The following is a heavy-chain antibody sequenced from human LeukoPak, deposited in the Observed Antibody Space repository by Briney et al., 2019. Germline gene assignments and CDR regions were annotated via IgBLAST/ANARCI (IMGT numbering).Heavy chain of an antibody. CDR1: GFTFDDYG. Sequence: RPGGSLRLSCAASGFTFDDYGMSWVRQAPGKGLEWVSGINWNGGSTGYADSVKGRFTISGDNAKNSLYLQMNSLRAEDTALYYCARGPTVATPYYFDYWGQGTLVTVSS. V-gene: IGHV3-20*04. CDR3: ARGPTVATPYYFDY. D-gene: IGHD4-17*01. J-gene: IGHJ4*02. CDR2: INWNGGST.